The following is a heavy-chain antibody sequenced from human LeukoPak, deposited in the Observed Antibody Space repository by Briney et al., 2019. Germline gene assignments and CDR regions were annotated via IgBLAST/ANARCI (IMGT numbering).Heavy chain of an antibody. CDR2: IRSDGSAS. Sequence: AGGSLRLSCAASGFTFSSYWMHWVRQALGKGLVWVSGIRSDGSASNYADSVKGRFTISRDNAKNMLYLQMNSLRAEDTAVYYCATSRSFDYWGQGTLVTVSS. CDR1: GFTFSSYW. V-gene: IGHV3-74*01. J-gene: IGHJ4*02. CDR3: ATSRSFDY. D-gene: IGHD6-6*01.